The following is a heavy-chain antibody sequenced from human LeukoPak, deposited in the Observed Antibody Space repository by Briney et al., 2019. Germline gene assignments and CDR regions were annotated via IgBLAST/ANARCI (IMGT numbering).Heavy chain of an antibody. J-gene: IGHJ5*02. V-gene: IGHV4-34*01. CDR1: GGSFSGYY. CDR3: ASLDIVATSSWFDP. Sequence: ASETLSLTCAVYGGSFSGYYWSWIRQPPGKGLEWIGEINHSGSTNYNPSLKSRVTISVDTSKNQFSLKLSSVTAADTAVYYCASLDIVATSSWFDPWGQGTLVTVSS. D-gene: IGHD5-12*01. CDR2: INHSGST.